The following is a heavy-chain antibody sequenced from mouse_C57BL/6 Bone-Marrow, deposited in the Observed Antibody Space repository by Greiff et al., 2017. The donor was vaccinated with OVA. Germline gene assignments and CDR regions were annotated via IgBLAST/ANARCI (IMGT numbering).Heavy chain of an antibody. Sequence: EVHLVESGGGLVKPGGSLKLSCAASGFTFSDYGMHWVRQAPEKGLEWVAYISSGSSTIYYADTVKGRFTISRDNAKNTLFLQMTSLRSEDTAMYYCARRASYYYGSSYYFDYWGQGTTLTVSS. J-gene: IGHJ2*01. V-gene: IGHV5-17*01. CDR1: GFTFSDYG. D-gene: IGHD1-1*01. CDR2: ISSGSSTI. CDR3: ARRASYYYGSSYYFDY.